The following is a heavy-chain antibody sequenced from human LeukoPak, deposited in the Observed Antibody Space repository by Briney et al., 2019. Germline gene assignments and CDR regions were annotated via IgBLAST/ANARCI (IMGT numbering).Heavy chain of an antibody. Sequence: SETLSLTCTVSGASISSSSYYWGWIRQPPGKGLEWIGSIYYSGSTYYNPSLRSRVTISVDTSKNQFSLRLSSVTAADTAVYYCARHQGGYDFDYWGQGTLVTVSS. J-gene: IGHJ4*02. D-gene: IGHD5-12*01. CDR3: ARHQGGYDFDY. CDR2: IYYSGST. CDR1: GASISSSSYY. V-gene: IGHV4-39*01.